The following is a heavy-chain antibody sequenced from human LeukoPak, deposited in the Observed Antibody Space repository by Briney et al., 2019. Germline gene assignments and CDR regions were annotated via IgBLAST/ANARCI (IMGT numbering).Heavy chain of an antibody. CDR3: ARGYAGG. CDR1: GGSFSGYY. CDR2: ISSSSSTI. Sequence: LSLTCAVYGGSFSGYYWSWIRQAPGKGLEWVSYISSSSSTIYYADSVKGRFTISRDNAKNTLYLQMNSLRAEDTAVYYCARGYAGGWGQGTLVTVSS. J-gene: IGHJ4*02. V-gene: IGHV3-11*01. D-gene: IGHD3-16*01.